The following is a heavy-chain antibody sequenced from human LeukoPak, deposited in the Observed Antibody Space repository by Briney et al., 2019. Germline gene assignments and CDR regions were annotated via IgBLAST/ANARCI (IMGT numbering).Heavy chain of an antibody. CDR3: AREGSDILTLPPYYYYMDV. V-gene: IGHV4-59*01. CDR1: GGSISSYY. CDR2: IYYSGST. D-gene: IGHD3-9*01. Sequence: SETLSLTCTVSGGSISSYYWSWIRQPPGKGLEWIGYIYYSGSTNYNPSLKSRVTISVDTSKNQFSLKLSSVTAADTAVYYCAREGSDILTLPPYYYYMDVWGKGTTVTVSS. J-gene: IGHJ6*03.